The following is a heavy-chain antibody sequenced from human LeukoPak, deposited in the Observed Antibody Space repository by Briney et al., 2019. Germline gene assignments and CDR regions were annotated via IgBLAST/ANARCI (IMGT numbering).Heavy chain of an antibody. CDR2: ISSGSSYI. V-gene: IGHV3-21*01. Sequence: PGGSLRLSCAASGFTFSSYAMHWVRQAPGKGLEWVSSISSGSSYIYYADSVKGRFTISRDNAKNSLYLQMNSLRAEDTAVYYCARDPGSIAVAGFIDYWGQGTLVTVSS. CDR1: GFTFSSYA. J-gene: IGHJ4*02. CDR3: ARDPGSIAVAGFIDY. D-gene: IGHD6-19*01.